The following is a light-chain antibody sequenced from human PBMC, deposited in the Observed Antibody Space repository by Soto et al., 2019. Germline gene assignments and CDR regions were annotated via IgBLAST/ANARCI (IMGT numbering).Light chain of an antibody. CDR1: TTDVGGYNY. CDR2: EVN. Sequence: QSVLTQPPYASGSPGQSVTFSCTGTTTDVGGYNYVSWYQQHPGKAPKLIIYEVNKRPSGVPHRFSGSKSGNTASLSVSGLQAEDEADYYCSSYEASNTVVFGGGTKLTVL. CDR3: SSYEASNTVV. V-gene: IGLV2-8*01. J-gene: IGLJ2*01.